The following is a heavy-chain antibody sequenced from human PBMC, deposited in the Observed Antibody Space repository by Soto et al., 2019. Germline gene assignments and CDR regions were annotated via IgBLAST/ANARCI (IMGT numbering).Heavy chain of an antibody. D-gene: IGHD3-22*01. CDR2: IYYSGST. V-gene: IGHV4-61*01. CDR3: ARDMRYYDSSGYYLYYYYGMDV. J-gene: IGHJ6*02. CDR1: VGSVSSGSYY. Sequence: PSETLSLTCTVSVGSVSSGSYYWSWIRQPPGKGLEWIGYIYYSGSTNYNPSLKSRVTISGDTSKNQSSLKLSSVTAADTAVYYCARDMRYYDSSGYYLYYYYGMDVWGQGTTVTVSS.